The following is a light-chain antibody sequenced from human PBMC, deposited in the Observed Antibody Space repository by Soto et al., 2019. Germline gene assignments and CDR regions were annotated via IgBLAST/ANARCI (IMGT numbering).Light chain of an antibody. J-gene: IGKJ1*01. CDR1: QSISNW. V-gene: IGKV1-5*03. Sequence: DIQMTQSPSTLSASVGDRVTITCRASQSISNWLAWYQQKPGKAPKLLIFKASSLESGVPSRFSGSGSETEFTLTISSLQPDDFATYYCQHYNSYSEAFGQGTKVDIK. CDR3: QHYNSYSEA. CDR2: KAS.